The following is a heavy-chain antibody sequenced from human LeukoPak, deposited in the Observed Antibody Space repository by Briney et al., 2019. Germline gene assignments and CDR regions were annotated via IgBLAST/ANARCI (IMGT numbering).Heavy chain of an antibody. V-gene: IGHV4-4*02. Sequence: SGTLSLTCAVSGASISSSNWWSWVRQPPGKGLEWIGEIYHSGTTNYNPSLKSRVTISLDKSKNQFSLKLTSVTAADTAVYYCARGGVYYSWGSNWFDPWGQGTLVTVSS. D-gene: IGHD3-10*01. J-gene: IGHJ5*02. CDR2: IYHSGTT. CDR1: GASISSSNW. CDR3: ARGGVYYSWGSNWFDP.